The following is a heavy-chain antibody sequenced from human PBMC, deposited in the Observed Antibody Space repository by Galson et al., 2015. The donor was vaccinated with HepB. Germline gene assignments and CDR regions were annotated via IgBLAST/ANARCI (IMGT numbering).Heavy chain of an antibody. CDR3: ARNTLHYYDSSGYYYAFDI. CDR1: GFSLSTSGMC. CDR2: IDWDDDK. V-gene: IGHV2-70*11. D-gene: IGHD3-22*01. J-gene: IGHJ3*02. Sequence: PALVKPTQTLTLTCTFSGFSLSTSGMCVSWIRQPPGKALEWLARIDWDDDKYYSTSLKTRLTISKDTSKNQVVLTMTNMDPVDTATYYCARNTLHYYDSSGYYYAFDIWGQGTMVTVSS.